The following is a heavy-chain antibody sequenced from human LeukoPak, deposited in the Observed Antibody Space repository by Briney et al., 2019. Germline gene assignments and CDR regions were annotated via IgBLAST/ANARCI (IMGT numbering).Heavy chain of an antibody. D-gene: IGHD3-10*01. CDR3: ARGYHYGSGSYPRDY. CDR1: GYTFTSYD. V-gene: IGHV1-8*01. CDR2: MNPNSGNT. Sequence: ASVMVSCKASGYTFTSYDINWVRQATGRGLEWMGWMNPNSGNTGYAQKFQGRVTMTRNTSISTAYMELSSLRSEDTAVYYCARGYHYGSGSYPRDYWGQGTLVTVSS. J-gene: IGHJ4*02.